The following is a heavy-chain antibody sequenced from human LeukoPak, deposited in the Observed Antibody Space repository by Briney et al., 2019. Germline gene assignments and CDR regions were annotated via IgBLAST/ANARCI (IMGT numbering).Heavy chain of an antibody. CDR1: GFTFSSYG. Sequence: GSLRLSCAASGFTFSSYGMHWVRQAPGKGLEWVSYISSSGSTIYYADSVKGRFTISRDNAKNSLYLQMNSLRAEDTAVYYCARALDCGGDCYPDYWGQGTLVTVSS. D-gene: IGHD2-21*01. CDR2: ISSSGSTI. CDR3: ARALDCGGDCYPDY. V-gene: IGHV3-48*04. J-gene: IGHJ4*02.